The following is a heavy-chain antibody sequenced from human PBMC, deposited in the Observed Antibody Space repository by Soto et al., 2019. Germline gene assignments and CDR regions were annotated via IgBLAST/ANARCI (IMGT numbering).Heavy chain of an antibody. CDR2: ISYDGSNK. D-gene: IGHD6-19*01. CDR3: ASSSSPYSSGWYVY. CDR1: GFTFSSYA. Sequence: QVQLVESGGGVVQPGRSLRLSCAASGFTFSSYAMHWVRQAPGKGLEWVAVISYDGSNKYYADSVKGRFTISRDNSKNTLYLKMNSLRAEDTAVYYCASSSSPYSSGWYVYWGQGTLVTVSS. V-gene: IGHV3-30-3*01. J-gene: IGHJ4*02.